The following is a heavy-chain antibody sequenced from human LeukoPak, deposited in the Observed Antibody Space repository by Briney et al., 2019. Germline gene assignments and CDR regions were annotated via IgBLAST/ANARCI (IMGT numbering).Heavy chain of an antibody. CDR1: GFTFSSYA. J-gene: IGHJ6*02. Sequence: GGSLRLSCAASGFTFSSYAMHWVRQAPGKGLERVAVISYDGSNKYYADSVKGRFTISRDNSKNTLYLQMNSLRAEDTAVYYCARDLNYYYYGMDVWGQGTTVTVSS. CDR2: ISYDGSNK. CDR3: ARDLNYYYYGMDV. V-gene: IGHV3-30-3*01.